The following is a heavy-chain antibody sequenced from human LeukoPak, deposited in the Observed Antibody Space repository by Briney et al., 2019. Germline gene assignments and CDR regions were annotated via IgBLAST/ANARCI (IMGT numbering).Heavy chain of an antibody. CDR3: ARENHGSFDY. CDR1: GFSFSTYY. J-gene: IGHJ4*02. V-gene: IGHV3-21*01. Sequence: PGGSLRLSCAASGFSFSTYYVNWVRQAQGKGLEWVSCISSSSTYIYYADSVRGRFAISRGNAKNSLYLQMNSLRAEDTAVYYCARENHGSFDYWGQGSLVTVSS. CDR2: ISSSSTYI. D-gene: IGHD1-14*01.